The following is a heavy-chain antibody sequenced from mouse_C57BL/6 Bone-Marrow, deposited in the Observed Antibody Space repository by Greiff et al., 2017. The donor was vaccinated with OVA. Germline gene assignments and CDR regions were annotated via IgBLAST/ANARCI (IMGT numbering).Heavy chain of an antibody. CDR2: ISDGGSYT. CDR3: ERRCYAMDY. CDR1: GFTFSSYA. Sequence: EVKLMESGGGLVKPGGSLKLSCAASGFTFSSYAMSWVRQTPEKRLEWVATISDGGSYTYYPDNVKGRFTIARDNAKNNLYLQMSHLKSEDKAMYYGERRCYAMDYWGKGTSVTVSS. V-gene: IGHV5-4*03. J-gene: IGHJ4*01.